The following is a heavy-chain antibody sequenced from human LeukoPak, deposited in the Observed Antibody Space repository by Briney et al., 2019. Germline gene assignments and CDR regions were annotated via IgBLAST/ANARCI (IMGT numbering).Heavy chain of an antibody. CDR3: ARAPPPYMVTE. CDR2: IYYSGST. Sequence: PSETLSLTCTVSRGSISSGDYYWSWIRQPPGKGLEWIGYIYYSGSTYYNPSLKSRVTISVDTSKNQFSLKLGSVTAADTAVYYCARAPPPYMVTEWGQGTLVTVSS. CDR1: RGSISSGDYY. V-gene: IGHV4-30-4*01. D-gene: IGHD4-23*01. J-gene: IGHJ4*02.